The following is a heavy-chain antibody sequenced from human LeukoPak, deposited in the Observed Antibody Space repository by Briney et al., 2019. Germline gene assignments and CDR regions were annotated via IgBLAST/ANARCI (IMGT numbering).Heavy chain of an antibody. V-gene: IGHV3-30*02. CDR3: ARVRGILLWFGDY. J-gene: IGHJ4*02. CDR2: IRYDGSNK. CDR1: GFTFSSYG. D-gene: IGHD3-10*01. Sequence: PGGSLRLSCAASGFTFSSYGMHWVRQAPGKGLEWVAFIRYDGSNKYYADSVKGRFTISRDNSKNTLYLQMNSLRAEDTAVYYCARVRGILLWFGDYWGQGTLVTVSS.